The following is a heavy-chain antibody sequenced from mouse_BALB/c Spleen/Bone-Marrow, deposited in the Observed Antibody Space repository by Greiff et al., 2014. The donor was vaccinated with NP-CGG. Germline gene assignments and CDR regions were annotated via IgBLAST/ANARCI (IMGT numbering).Heavy chain of an antibody. D-gene: IGHD1-1*01. Sequence: QVQLQQSGAELVKPGASVKLSCKASGYTFTGYWMHWVKQRPGQGLEWIGEINPSNGRTNYNEKFKGMATLTVYKSSNTAYMQHSDATAEDAAVFYCGGLIYGGRYIVDFWGQGTSVTGSS. CDR3: GGLIYGGRYIVDF. CDR1: GYTFTGYW. J-gene: IGHJ4*01. CDR2: INPSNGRT. V-gene: IGHV1S81*02.